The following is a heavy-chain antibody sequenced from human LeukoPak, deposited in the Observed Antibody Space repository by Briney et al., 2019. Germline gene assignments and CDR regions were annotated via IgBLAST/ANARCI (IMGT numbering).Heavy chain of an antibody. V-gene: IGHV5-51*01. D-gene: IGHD2-2*01. Sequence: GESLKISCKASGYSFTSYLIGWVREIPGKGLEWMWIIYPDGSDTKYSPTFQGQVTISADKSISTAYLQWSSLKASDTAMYYCTRYLCSSPSCQYHFDYWGQGTLVTVSS. CDR2: IYPDGSDT. J-gene: IGHJ4*02. CDR1: GYSFTSYL. CDR3: TRYLCSSPSCQYHFDY.